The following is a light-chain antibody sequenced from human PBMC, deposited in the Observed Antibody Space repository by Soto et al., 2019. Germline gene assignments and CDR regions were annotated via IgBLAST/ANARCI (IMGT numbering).Light chain of an antibody. J-gene: IGKJ1*01. CDR2: KAS. CDR1: QSVRSW. CDR3: HQYDTYSRT. Sequence: DIQMTQSPSILSASVGYRVTITCRASQSVRSWLAWYQQKPGKAPKLLIYKASNLESGVPSRFSGSGSGTEFTLNISSLQTDDFATYYCHQYDTYSRTFGQGTKVAIK. V-gene: IGKV1-5*03.